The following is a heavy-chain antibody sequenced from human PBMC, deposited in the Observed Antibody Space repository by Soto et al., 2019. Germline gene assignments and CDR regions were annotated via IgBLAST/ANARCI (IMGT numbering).Heavy chain of an antibody. D-gene: IGHD7-27*01. V-gene: IGHV4-34*01. Sequence: SQTLSLTCAVYGGSFSGYYWSWIRQPPGKGLEWIGEINHSGSTNYNPSLKSRVTISVDTSKNQFSLKLSSVTAADTAVYYCARGHELGSCAGQGYWGQGTLVTVSS. J-gene: IGHJ4*02. CDR1: GGSFSGYY. CDR2: INHSGST. CDR3: ARGHELGSCAGQGY.